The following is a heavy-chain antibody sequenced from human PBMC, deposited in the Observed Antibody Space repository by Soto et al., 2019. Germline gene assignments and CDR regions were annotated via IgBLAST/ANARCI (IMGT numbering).Heavy chain of an antibody. Sequence: ASVKASCKASGYSFTDYHLHWVRQAPGQVLEWLGRINPKSGVTSTAQKFQGWVTMTTDTSISTASMELTRLTSDGTAIYYCARGDSTDCSNGVCSFFYNHDMDVWG. J-gene: IGHJ6*02. D-gene: IGHD2-8*01. CDR3: ARGDSTDCSNGVCSFFYNHDMDV. CDR1: GYSFTDYH. CDR2: INPKSGVT. V-gene: IGHV1-2*04.